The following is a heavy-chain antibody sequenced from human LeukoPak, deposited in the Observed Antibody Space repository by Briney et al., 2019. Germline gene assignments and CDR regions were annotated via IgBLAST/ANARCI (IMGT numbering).Heavy chain of an antibody. Sequence: SSETLSLTCTVSGGSISSYYWSWIRQPAGKGLEWIGRIYTSGSTNYNPSLKSRVTMSVDTSKNQFSLKLSSVTAADTAVYYCARDIAAAGNNWFDPWGQGTLVTVSS. J-gene: IGHJ5*02. D-gene: IGHD6-13*01. CDR1: GGSISSYY. CDR3: ARDIAAAGNNWFDP. CDR2: IYTSGST. V-gene: IGHV4-4*07.